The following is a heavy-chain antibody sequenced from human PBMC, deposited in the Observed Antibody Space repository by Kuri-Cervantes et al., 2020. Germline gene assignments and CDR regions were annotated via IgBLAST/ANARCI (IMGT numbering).Heavy chain of an antibody. Sequence: GSLTLSSTVSGGSISSYYWSWVRQPPGKGLEWIGYIYYSGSTNYNPSLKSRVTISVDTSKNQFSLKLSSVTAADTAVYYCARHTTDMTIFGVVITPYGMDVWGQGTTVTVSS. V-gene: IGHV4-59*08. CDR3: ARHTTDMTIFGVVITPYGMDV. D-gene: IGHD3-3*01. CDR1: GGSISSYY. J-gene: IGHJ6*02. CDR2: IYYSGST.